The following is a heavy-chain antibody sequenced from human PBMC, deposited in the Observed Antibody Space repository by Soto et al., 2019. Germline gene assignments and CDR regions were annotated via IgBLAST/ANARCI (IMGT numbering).Heavy chain of an antibody. D-gene: IGHD3-9*01. J-gene: IGHJ5*02. CDR2: ISSSSSYT. Sequence: QVQLVESEGGLVKPGGSLRLSCAASGFTFSDYYMSWIRQAPGKGLEWVSYISSSSSYTNYAVSVKGRFTISRDNAKNSLYLQMNSLRAEDTAVYYCASLITPLTGYYTWGQGTLVTVSS. CDR1: GFTFSDYY. V-gene: IGHV3-11*05. CDR3: ASLITPLTGYYT.